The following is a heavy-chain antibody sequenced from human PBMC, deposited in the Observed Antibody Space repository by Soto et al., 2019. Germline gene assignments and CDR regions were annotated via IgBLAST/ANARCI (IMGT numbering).Heavy chain of an antibody. J-gene: IGHJ4*02. V-gene: IGHV4-34*01. D-gene: IGHD2-8*02. Sequence: SSGTLSLTCAVYGGSFSGYYWSWIRQPPGKGLEWIGEINHSGSTNYNPSLKSRVTISVDTSKDQFSLKLSSVTAADTAVYYCARDKITGLFDYWGQGTLVTVSS. CDR1: GGSFSGYY. CDR2: INHSGST. CDR3: ARDKITGLFDY.